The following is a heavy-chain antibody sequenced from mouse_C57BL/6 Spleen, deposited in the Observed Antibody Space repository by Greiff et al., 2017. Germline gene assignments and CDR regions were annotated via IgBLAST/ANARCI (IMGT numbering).Heavy chain of an antibody. CDR2: IDPSDSET. CDR3: ARSRGSSPWFAY. J-gene: IGHJ3*01. D-gene: IGHD1-1*01. V-gene: IGHV1-52*01. CDR1: GYTFTSYW. Sequence: QVQLQQPGAELVRPGSSVKLSCKASGYTFTSYWMHWVKQRPIQGLEWIGNIDPSDSETHYNQKFKDKATLTVDKSSSTAYMQRSSLASEDSAVYYCARSRGSSPWFAYWGQGTLVTVSA.